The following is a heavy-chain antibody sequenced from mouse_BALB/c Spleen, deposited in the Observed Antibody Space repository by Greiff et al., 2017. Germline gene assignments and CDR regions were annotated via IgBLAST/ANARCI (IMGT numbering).Heavy chain of an antibody. CDR3: ARAYYGYLYAMDY. V-gene: IGHV3-2*02. J-gene: IGHJ4*01. CDR2: ISYSGST. Sequence: ESGPGLVKPSQSLSLTCTVTGYSITSDYAWNWIRQFPGNKLEWMGYISYSGSTSYNPSLKSRISITRDTSKNQFFLQLNSVTTEDTATYYCARAYYGYLYAMDYWGQGTSVTVSS. D-gene: IGHD2-9*01. CDR1: GYSITSDYA.